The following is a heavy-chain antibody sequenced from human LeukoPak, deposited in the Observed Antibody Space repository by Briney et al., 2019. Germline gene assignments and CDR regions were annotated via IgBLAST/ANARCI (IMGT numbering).Heavy chain of an antibody. Sequence: ASVKVSCKASGYTFTSYYMHWARQAPGQGLEWMGIINPSGGSTSYAQKFQGRVTMTRDTSTSTVYMELSSLRSEDTAVYYCARDRWDYSNYDYATNWGQGTLVTVSS. J-gene: IGHJ4*02. V-gene: IGHV1-46*01. CDR1: GYTFTSYY. D-gene: IGHD4-11*01. CDR3: ARDRWDYSNYDYATN. CDR2: INPSGGST.